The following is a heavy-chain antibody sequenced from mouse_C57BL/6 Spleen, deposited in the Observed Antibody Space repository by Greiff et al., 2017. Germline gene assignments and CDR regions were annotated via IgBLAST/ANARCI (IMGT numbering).Heavy chain of an antibody. CDR1: GYTFTAYE. D-gene: IGHD2-1*01. J-gene: IGHJ3*01. CDR3: TRGEDGNWAWFAY. CDR2: IDPETGGT. Sequence: VKLMESGAELVRPGASVTLSCKASGYTFTAYEMHWVKPTPVHGLDWIGAIDPETGGTAYNQKFKGKAILTADKSSSTAYMELRSLTSEDSAVYYCTRGEDGNWAWFAYWGQGTLVTVSA. V-gene: IGHV1-15*01.